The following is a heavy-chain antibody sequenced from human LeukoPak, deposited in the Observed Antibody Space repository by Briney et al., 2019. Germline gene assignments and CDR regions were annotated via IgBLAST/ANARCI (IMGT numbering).Heavy chain of an antibody. J-gene: IGHJ4*02. V-gene: IGHV3-74*01. D-gene: IGHD3-9*01. CDR1: VFTFSTYW. CDR2: INSDGSST. CDR3: AYDILTG. Sequence: GGSLRLSCAASVFTFSTYWMHWVRQAPGTGLVWVSLINSDGSSTNYADSVKGRFTISRDNAKNTLYLQMNSLRAEVTAVYYCAYDILTGWGQGTLVTVSS.